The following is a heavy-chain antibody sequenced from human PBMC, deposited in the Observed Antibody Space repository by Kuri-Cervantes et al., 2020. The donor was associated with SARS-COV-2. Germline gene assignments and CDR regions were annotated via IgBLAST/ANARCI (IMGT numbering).Heavy chain of an antibody. Sequence: LRLSCTVSGGSISSGDYYWSWIRQPPGKGLEWIGYIYYSGSTYYNPSLKSRVTISVDTSKNQFSLKLSSVTAADTAVYYCARVVMAYYDFWSGYHPPSGGYFDLWGRGTLVTVSS. D-gene: IGHD3-3*01. CDR3: ARVVMAYYDFWSGYHPPSGGYFDL. V-gene: IGHV4-30-4*08. J-gene: IGHJ2*01. CDR2: IYYSGST. CDR1: GGSISSGDYY.